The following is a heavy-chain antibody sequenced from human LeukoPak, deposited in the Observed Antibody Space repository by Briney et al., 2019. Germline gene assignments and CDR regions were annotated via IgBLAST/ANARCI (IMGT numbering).Heavy chain of an antibody. Sequence: ASVKVSCKASGYTFTSYGISWVRQAPGQGLEWMGWISAYNGNTNYAQKLQGRVTMTTDTTTSTAYMELRSLRSDDTAVYYCARTLGQNVLLWFGELDYWGQGTLVTVSS. J-gene: IGHJ4*02. CDR1: GYTFTSYG. V-gene: IGHV1-18*01. CDR2: ISAYNGNT. CDR3: ARTLGQNVLLWFGELDY. D-gene: IGHD3-10*01.